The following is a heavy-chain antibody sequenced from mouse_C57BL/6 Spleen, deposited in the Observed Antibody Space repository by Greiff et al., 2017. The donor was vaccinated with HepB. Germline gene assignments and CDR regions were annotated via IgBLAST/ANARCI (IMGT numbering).Heavy chain of an antibody. CDR2: IDPANGNT. V-gene: IGHV14-3*01. CDR1: GFNIKNTY. CDR3: ARSPVYYYGSSYWYFDV. J-gene: IGHJ1*03. Sequence: DVQLQESVAELVRPGASVKLSCTASGFNIKNTYMHWVKQRPEQGLEWIGRIDPANGNTKYAPKFQGKATITADTSSNTAYLQLSSLTSEDTAIYYCARSPVYYYGSSYWYFDVWGTGTTVTVSS. D-gene: IGHD1-1*01.